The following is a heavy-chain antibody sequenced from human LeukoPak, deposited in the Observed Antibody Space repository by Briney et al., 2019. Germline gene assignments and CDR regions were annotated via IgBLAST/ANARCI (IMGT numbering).Heavy chain of an antibody. CDR3: ARHYGP. J-gene: IGHJ4*02. D-gene: IGHD3-16*01. CDR1: GGSFSGYY. CDR2: IYYSGST. V-gene: IGHV4-34*01. Sequence: SETLSLTCAVYGGSFSGYYWSWIRQPPGKGLEWIGSIYYSGSTYYNPSLKSRVTISVDTSKNQFSLKLNSVTATDTAVYYCARHYGPWGQGTLVTVSS.